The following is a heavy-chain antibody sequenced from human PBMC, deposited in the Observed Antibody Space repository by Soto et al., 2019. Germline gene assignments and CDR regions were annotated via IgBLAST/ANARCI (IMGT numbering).Heavy chain of an antibody. CDR2: INPNSGDT. Sequence: ASVKVSCKASGYTFTGYYVHWVRQAPGQGLEWMGWINPNSGDTYLAQRFQGRVTMNRDTSIGTAYMELRGLTSDDTAEYYCAKGGAIVAAGTRVYLYNAMDVWGQGTRVTVSS. D-gene: IGHD1-26*01. V-gene: IGHV1-2*02. CDR3: AKGGAIVAAGTRVYLYNAMDV. CDR1: GYTFTGYY. J-gene: IGHJ6*02.